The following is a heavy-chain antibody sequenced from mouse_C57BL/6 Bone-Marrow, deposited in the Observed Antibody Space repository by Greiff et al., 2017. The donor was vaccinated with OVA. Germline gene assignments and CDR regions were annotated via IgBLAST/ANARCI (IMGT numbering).Heavy chain of an antibody. CDR3: ARERLRHYFDY. CDR1: GYTFTNYW. D-gene: IGHD2-2*01. V-gene: IGHV1-63*01. Sequence: QVQLKQSGAELVRPGTSVKMSCKASGYTFTNYWIGWAKQRPGHGLEWIGDIYPGGGYTNYNEKFKGKATLTADKSSSTAYMQFSSLTSEDSAIYYCARERLRHYFDYWGQGTTLTVSS. J-gene: IGHJ2*01. CDR2: IYPGGGYT.